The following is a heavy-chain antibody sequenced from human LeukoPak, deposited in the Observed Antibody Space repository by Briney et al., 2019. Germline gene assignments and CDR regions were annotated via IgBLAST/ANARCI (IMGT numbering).Heavy chain of an antibody. CDR3: AKQVPDYVWGSYRSRGYFQH. CDR1: GFTFSSYA. J-gene: IGHJ1*01. D-gene: IGHD3-16*02. V-gene: IGHV3-23*01. Sequence: GGSLRLSCAASGFTFSSYAMCWVRQALGKGLEWVSAISGRGGSTYYADSVKGRFTISRDNSKNTLYLQMNSLRAEDTAVYYCAKQVPDYVWGSYRSRGYFQHWGRAPWSPSPQ. CDR2: ISGRGGST.